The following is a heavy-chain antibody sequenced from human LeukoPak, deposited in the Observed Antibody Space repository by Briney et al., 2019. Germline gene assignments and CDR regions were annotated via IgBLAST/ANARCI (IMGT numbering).Heavy chain of an antibody. CDR3: ARAPRNSSTMVDY. Sequence: ASVKVSCKASGYTFTSYWIQWVRQAPGQGLEWMGLINPDGGSTAYAHRFQGRVIMTRDTSTSTAYMDLSSLRSEDTAVYYCARAPRNSSTMVDYWGQGTLVTVSS. CDR1: GYTFTSYW. V-gene: IGHV1-46*01. D-gene: IGHD6-13*01. CDR2: INPDGGST. J-gene: IGHJ4*02.